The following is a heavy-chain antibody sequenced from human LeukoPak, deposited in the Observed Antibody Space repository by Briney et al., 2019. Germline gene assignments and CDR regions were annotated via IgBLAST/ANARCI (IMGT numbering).Heavy chain of an antibody. D-gene: IGHD5/OR15-5a*01. CDR3: TRGSRGRRDN. J-gene: IGHJ4*02. CDR1: GYTFTSCD. V-gene: IGHV1-8*01. Sequence: GASVKVSCKASGYTFTSCDINWVRQATGQGLEWMGWMNPNSGNTGNGQSFQGRITMSRDISIDTADMKLSNLTAEDTAIYYCTRGSRGRRDNWGQGTLVTVSS. CDR2: MNPNSGNT.